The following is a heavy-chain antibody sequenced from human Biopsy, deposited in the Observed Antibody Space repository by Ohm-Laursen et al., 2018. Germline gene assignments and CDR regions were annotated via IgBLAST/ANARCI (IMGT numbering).Heavy chain of an antibody. CDR3: ARTPGVAVAGRFFDL. CDR2: IYSTGRSS. V-gene: IGHV4-4*07. Sequence: PSDTLSLTCSVSGGSADDYFWNWIRQPAGKGLEWIGRIYSTGRSSAYHPSFQSRVTMSLDTSNKQFSLKLTSVTAADTAVYYCARTPGVAVAGRFFDLWGRGTLVTVSS. J-gene: IGHJ2*01. D-gene: IGHD6-19*01. CDR1: GGSADDYF.